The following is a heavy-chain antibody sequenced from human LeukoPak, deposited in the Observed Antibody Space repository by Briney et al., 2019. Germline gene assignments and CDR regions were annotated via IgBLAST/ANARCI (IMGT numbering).Heavy chain of an antibody. D-gene: IGHD3-10*01. Sequence: PSETLSLTCTVSGYSISSGSYYWSWIRQPAGKGLEWIGRIYTSGSTNYNPSLKSRVTISVDTSKNQFSLKLSSVTAADTAVYYCARAGVDDYWGQRTLVTVSS. V-gene: IGHV4-61*02. J-gene: IGHJ4*02. CDR1: GYSISSGSYY. CDR2: IYTSGST. CDR3: ARAGVDDY.